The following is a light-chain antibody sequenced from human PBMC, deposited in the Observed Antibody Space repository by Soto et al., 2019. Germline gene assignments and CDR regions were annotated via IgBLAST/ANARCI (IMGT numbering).Light chain of an antibody. Sequence: EIVMTQSPATLSVSPGERATLSCRASQSVSNNLAWYQHKPGQAPRLLIFGASTRATGIPVRFSGSGSGTEXTLTIISLQSEDSAVYYCQHYNNLPLTFGGGTKVEIK. CDR1: QSVSNN. J-gene: IGKJ4*01. CDR3: QHYNNLPLT. CDR2: GAS. V-gene: IGKV3-15*01.